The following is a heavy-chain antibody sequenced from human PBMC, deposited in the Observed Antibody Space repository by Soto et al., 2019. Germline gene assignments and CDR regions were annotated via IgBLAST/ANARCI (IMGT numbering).Heavy chain of an antibody. D-gene: IGHD3-22*01. CDR3: ARQYYDSSGWYFFDY. J-gene: IGHJ4*02. Sequence: LSLTCTVSCGSISSNVYYWAWIRQPPGKGLEWIGSIYYAGSTYSNPSLQSRVSISVDSSKNQFSLKVSSVTGADTAVYYCARQYYDSSGWYFFDYWGPGTLVTVSS. CDR2: IYYAGST. CDR1: CGSISSNVYY. V-gene: IGHV4-39*01.